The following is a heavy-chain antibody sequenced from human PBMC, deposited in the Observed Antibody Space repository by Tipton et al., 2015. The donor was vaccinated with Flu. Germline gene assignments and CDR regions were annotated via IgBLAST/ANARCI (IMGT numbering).Heavy chain of an antibody. D-gene: IGHD3-10*02. CDR2: IYRSGST. CDR1: GEALASDYY. Sequence: GEALASDYYWGWVRQPPGKGLEWIGTIYRSGSTYYNPSLKSRLTISVDTSQNQFSLKLSSVTAADTAVYYCARHTGDSVRGIIDYWGQGTLVTVSS. J-gene: IGHJ4*02. V-gene: IGHV4-38-2*01. CDR3: ARHTGDSVRGIIDY.